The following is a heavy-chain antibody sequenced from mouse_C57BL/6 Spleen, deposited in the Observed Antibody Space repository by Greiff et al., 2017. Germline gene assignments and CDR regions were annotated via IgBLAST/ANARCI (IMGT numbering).Heavy chain of an antibody. CDR1: GYTFTSYW. V-gene: IGHV1-55*01. J-gene: IGHJ2*01. D-gene: IGHD2-2*01. CDR3: ARKVTTEN. CDR2: IYPGSGST. Sequence: QVQLQQPGAELVKPGASVKMSCKASGYTFTSYWITWVKQRPGQGLEWIGDIYPGSGSTNYNEKFKSKATFTADTSSNTAYMQLSSLTTEDSAIYYCARKVTTENWGQGTTLTVSS.